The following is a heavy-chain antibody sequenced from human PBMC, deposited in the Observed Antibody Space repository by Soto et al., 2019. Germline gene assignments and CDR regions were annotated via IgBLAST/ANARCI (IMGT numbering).Heavy chain of an antibody. CDR1: GFTFGDYA. J-gene: IGHJ3*02. D-gene: IGHD2-2*02. V-gene: IGHV3-49*04. CDR3: TRPAAAIRTDAFDI. CDR2: IRSKAYGGTT. Sequence: PGGSLRLSCTASGFTFGDYAMSWVRQAPGKGLGWVGFIRSKAYGGTTEYAASVKGRFTISRDDSKSIAYLQMNSLKTEDTAVYYCTRPAAAIRTDAFDIWGQGTMVTVSS.